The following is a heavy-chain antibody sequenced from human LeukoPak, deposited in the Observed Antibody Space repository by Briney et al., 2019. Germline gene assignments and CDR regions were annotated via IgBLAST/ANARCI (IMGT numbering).Heavy chain of an antibody. CDR3: AKDIQLST. D-gene: IGHD5-24*01. V-gene: IGHV3-23*01. CDR1: GFTFSVAA. CDR2: IGASGEST. J-gene: IGHJ3*01. Sequence: PGGSLRLSCAASGFTFSVAAMTGVRQAPGKGLEWVSLIGASGESTYYADSVKGRFIISRDDSKNTLSLQMNSLRVEDTAMYFCAKDIQLSTWGLGTMVTVSS.